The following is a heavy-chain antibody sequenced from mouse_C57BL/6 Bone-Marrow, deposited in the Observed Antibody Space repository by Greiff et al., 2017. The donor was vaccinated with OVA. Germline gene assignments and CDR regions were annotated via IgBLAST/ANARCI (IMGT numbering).Heavy chain of an antibody. V-gene: IGHV14-4*01. J-gene: IGHJ2*01. CDR2: IDPENGDT. CDR3: TSYCNFDY. CDR1: GFNIKDDY. Sequence: VQLQQSGAELVRPGASVKLSCTASGFNIKDDYMHWVKQRPEQGLEWIGWIDPENGDTEYASKFQGKVTITGDTSSNPAYLQLSSLTSEDTAVYYCTSYCNFDYWGQGTTLTVSS. D-gene: IGHD6-5*01.